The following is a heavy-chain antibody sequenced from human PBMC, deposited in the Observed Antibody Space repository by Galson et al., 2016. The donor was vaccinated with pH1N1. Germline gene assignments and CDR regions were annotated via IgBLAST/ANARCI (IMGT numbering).Heavy chain of an antibody. Sequence: SVKVSCKASGYTFTSFGISWVRQAPGQGLAWMGWISAYNGNTYYAQNLQGRVTMTTDASTSTAYMELRSLRSDDTAVYYCTREWDTLRIFWDRTWYHGMGVWGQGTTVTVSS. D-gene: IGHD3-3*01. V-gene: IGHV1-18*01. CDR3: TREWDTLRIFWDRTWYHGMGV. CDR2: ISAYNGNT. CDR1: GYTFTSFG. J-gene: IGHJ6*02.